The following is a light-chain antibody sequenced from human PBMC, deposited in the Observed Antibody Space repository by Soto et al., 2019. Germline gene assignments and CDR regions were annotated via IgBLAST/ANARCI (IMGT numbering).Light chain of an antibody. CDR2: LEGSGSY. V-gene: IGLV4-60*02. CDR3: ETWDSNIHWV. Sequence: QLVLTQSSSASASLGSSVKLTCTLSSGHSSYIIAWQQQQPGNAPRYLMKLEGSGSYNKGSGVPDRFSGSSSGADRYLTISILQVEDEADYYCETWDSNIHWVFGGGTKVTVL. CDR1: SGHSSYI. J-gene: IGLJ3*02.